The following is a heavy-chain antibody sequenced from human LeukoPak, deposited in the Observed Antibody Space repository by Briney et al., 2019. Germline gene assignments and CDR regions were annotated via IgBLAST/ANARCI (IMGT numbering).Heavy chain of an antibody. V-gene: IGHV1-18*01. D-gene: IGHD6-13*01. CDR2: ISAYNGNT. J-gene: IGHJ4*02. CDR1: GYTFTSYG. Sequence: GASVKVSCKASGYTFTSYGISWVRQAPGQGLEWMGWISAYNGNTNYAQKLQGRVTMTTDTSTSTAYMELRSLRSDDTAVYYCAIQRTGYGLSLFSSIDYWGQGTLVTVSS. CDR3: AIQRTGYGLSLFSSIDY.